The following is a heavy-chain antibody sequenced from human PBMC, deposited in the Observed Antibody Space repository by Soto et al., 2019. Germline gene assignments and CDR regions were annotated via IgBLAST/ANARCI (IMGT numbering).Heavy chain of an antibody. CDR2: MNPNSGNT. J-gene: IGHJ4*02. CDR3: ARKTRPYYYGSGSYNY. V-gene: IGHV1-8*01. Sequence: QVQLVQSGAEVKKPGASVKVSCKASGYTFTSYDINWVRQATGQGLEWMGWMNPNSGNTGYAQKFQGRVTMTRNTCISTAYMELSSLRSEDTAVYYCARKTRPYYYGSGSYNYWGQGTLVTVSS. CDR1: GYTFTSYD. D-gene: IGHD3-10*01.